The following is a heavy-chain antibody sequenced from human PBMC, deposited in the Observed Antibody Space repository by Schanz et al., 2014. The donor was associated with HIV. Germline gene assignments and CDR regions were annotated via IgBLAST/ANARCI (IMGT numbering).Heavy chain of an antibody. J-gene: IGHJ6*02. CDR3: AKDRNYYDSKYRGKGNYYYYYGMDV. CDR2: ISYDGSRK. V-gene: IGHV3-30*18. Sequence: VAVISYDGSRKHFADSVKGRLTISRDNSKNTLYLQLKSLRPEDTAVYYCAKDRNYYDSKYRGKGNYYYYYGMDVWGQGTTVTVSS. D-gene: IGHD3-22*01.